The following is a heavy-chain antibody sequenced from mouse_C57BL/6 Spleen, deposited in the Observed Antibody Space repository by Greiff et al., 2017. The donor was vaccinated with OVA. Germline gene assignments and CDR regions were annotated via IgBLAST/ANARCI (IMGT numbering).Heavy chain of an antibody. Sequence: QVQLQQPGTELVKPGASVKLSCKASGYTFTSYWLHWVKQRPGQGLEWIGNINPSNGGTNYNEKFKSKATLTVDKSSSTAYMQLSSLTSEDSAVYYCARSRVPMGNYNFDYWGQGTTLTVSS. V-gene: IGHV1-53*01. CDR1: GYTFTSYW. CDR2: INPSNGGT. J-gene: IGHJ2*01. CDR3: ARSRVPMGNYNFDY. D-gene: IGHD2-1*01.